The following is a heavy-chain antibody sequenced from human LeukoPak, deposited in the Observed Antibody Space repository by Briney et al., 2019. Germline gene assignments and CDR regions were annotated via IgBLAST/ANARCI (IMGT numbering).Heavy chain of an antibody. Sequence: GGSLRLSCAASGFTFSDYYMSWIRQAPGKGLECISYISSSGSSIYYADSVKGRFTISRDNAKNSLYLQMNSLRAEDTAVYYCARDQYSSSCIDYWGQGTLVTVSS. V-gene: IGHV3-11*01. CDR3: ARDQYSSSCIDY. D-gene: IGHD6-13*01. J-gene: IGHJ4*02. CDR2: ISSSGSSI. CDR1: GFTFSDYY.